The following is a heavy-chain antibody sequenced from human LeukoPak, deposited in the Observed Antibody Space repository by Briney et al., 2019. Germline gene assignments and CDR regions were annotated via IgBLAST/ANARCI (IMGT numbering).Heavy chain of an antibody. Sequence: PGGSLRLSCAASGFTFSSYGMHWVRQAPGKGREWVAVIWYDGSNKYYADSVKGRFTISRDNSKNTLYLQMNSLRAEDTAVYYCARFRLYAFDIWGQGTMVTVSS. J-gene: IGHJ3*02. D-gene: IGHD5-12*01. CDR3: ARFRLYAFDI. CDR1: GFTFSSYG. V-gene: IGHV3-33*01. CDR2: IWYDGSNK.